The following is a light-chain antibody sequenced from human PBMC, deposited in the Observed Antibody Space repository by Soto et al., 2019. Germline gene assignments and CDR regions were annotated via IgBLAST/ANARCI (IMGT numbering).Light chain of an antibody. Sequence: QPASVSGSLGQPITISCTGTSSDIGAYNYVSWYQQHPGKAPKLIIYEVSYRPSGVSNRFSASKSANTASLTISGLQAEDEADYYCNSFASSNSLIFGGGTKLTVL. CDR2: EVS. V-gene: IGLV2-14*01. J-gene: IGLJ2*01. CDR3: NSFASSNSLI. CDR1: SSDIGAYNY.